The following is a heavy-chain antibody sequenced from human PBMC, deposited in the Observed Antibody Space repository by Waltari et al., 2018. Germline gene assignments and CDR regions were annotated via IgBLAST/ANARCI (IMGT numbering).Heavy chain of an antibody. CDR1: GFTFSSYA. J-gene: IGHJ4*02. V-gene: IGHV3-23*01. CDR2: ISGRGGST. D-gene: IGHD2-21*02. CDR3: AKDGSHIVVVTASDY. Sequence: EVQLLESGGGLVQPGGSLRLSCAASGFTFSSYAMSWVRQAPGKGLEWVSAISGRGGSTYYADSVKGRFTISRDNSKNTLYLQMNSLRAEDTAVYYCAKDGSHIVVVTASDYWGQGTLVTVSS.